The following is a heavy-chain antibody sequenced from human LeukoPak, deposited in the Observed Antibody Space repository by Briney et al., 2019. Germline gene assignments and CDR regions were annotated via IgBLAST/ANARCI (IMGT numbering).Heavy chain of an antibody. CDR2: IAYGGSRA. CDR1: GFTFGGYG. D-gene: IGHD1-14*01. Sequence: GRSLRLSCAGSGFTFGGYGMHWFRQTPGKGLEWVAVIAYGGSRAFNADSVKGRFTISRDNSKNTMSVQMDDLRAEDTAVYYCTRYNNDHFDYWGQGTLVTVSS. V-gene: IGHV3-33*01. CDR3: TRYNNDHFDY. J-gene: IGHJ4*02.